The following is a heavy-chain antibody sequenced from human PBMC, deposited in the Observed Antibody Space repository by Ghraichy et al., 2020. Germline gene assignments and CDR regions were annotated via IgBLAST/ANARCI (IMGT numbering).Heavy chain of an antibody. D-gene: IGHD3-22*01. J-gene: IGHJ4*02. CDR3: ANLAYYYDSCGYSPY. CDR1: GFTFSSYA. Sequence: GGSLRLSCAASGFTFSSYAMSWVRQAPGKGLEWVSAISGSGGSTYYADSVKGRFTISRDNSKNTLYLQMNSLRAEDTAVYYFANLAYYYDSCGYSPYWGQGTLVTVSS. CDR2: ISGSGGST. V-gene: IGHV3-23*01.